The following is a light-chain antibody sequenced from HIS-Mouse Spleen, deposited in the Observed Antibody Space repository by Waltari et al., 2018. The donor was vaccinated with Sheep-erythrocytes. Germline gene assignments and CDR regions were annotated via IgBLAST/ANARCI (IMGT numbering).Light chain of an antibody. V-gene: IGLV2-14*03. CDR3: SSYTSSSTLV. J-gene: IGLJ1*01. CDR2: DVS. Sequence: QSALTQPASVSGSPGQSITISCPGTSSDVGGSNYVSWYQQHPGKAPKLMIYDVSNRPSGVSNRFSGSKSGNTASLTISGLQAEDEADYYCSSYTSSSTLVFGTGTKVTVL. CDR1: SSDVGGSNY.